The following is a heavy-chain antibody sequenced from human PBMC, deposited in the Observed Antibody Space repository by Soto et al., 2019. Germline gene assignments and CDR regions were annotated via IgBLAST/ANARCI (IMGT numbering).Heavy chain of an antibody. J-gene: IGHJ5*02. V-gene: IGHV1-69*01. D-gene: IGHD3-16*02. CDR3: EREYRIPFGGVIVGDWFDP. CDR1: GGTFSSYA. Sequence: QVQLVQSGAEVKKPGSSVQVSCKASGGTFSSYAISWVRQAPGQGLEWLGGIIPIFGTANYAQKFQGRVTITADESTSTAYMELSSMRAADTAVYYCEREYRIPFGGVIVGDWFDPWGQGTLVTVSS. CDR2: IIPIFGTA.